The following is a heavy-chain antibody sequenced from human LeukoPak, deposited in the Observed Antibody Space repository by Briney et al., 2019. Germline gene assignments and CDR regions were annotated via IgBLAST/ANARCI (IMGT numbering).Heavy chain of an antibody. J-gene: IGHJ4*02. D-gene: IGHD2-21*02. CDR1: GYTLTGYY. Sequence: ASVKVSCKASGYTLTGYYMYWVRQAPGQGLEWMGWINPNSGGTNYAQKFQGRVTMTRDTSISTAYMELSRLRSDDTAVYYCARDWNCGGDCYSTWGQGTLVTVSS. CDR3: ARDWNCGGDCYST. CDR2: INPNSGGT. V-gene: IGHV1-2*02.